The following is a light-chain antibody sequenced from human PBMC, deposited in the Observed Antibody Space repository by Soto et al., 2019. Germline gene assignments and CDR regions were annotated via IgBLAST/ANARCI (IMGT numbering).Light chain of an antibody. V-gene: IGKV3-20*01. CDR3: QQYGGSQGYT. Sequence: EIVLTQSPGTLSLSPGERATLSCWASQSVNSNYLAWYQQKPGQAPRLLIYGASRRVTGIPDRFSGSGSGTDFTITISRLEPEDFAVYFCQQYGGSQGYTFGQGTKLEI. CDR1: QSVNSNY. J-gene: IGKJ2*01. CDR2: GAS.